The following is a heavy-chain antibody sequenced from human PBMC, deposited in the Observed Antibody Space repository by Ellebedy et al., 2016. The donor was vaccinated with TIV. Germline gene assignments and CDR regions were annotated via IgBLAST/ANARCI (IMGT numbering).Heavy chain of an antibody. D-gene: IGHD2-21*02. CDR1: GFISRDHY. Sequence: GGSLRLXXAASGFISRDHYMDWVRQAPGKGLEWVGRTRNKAHSYTTEYAASVKGRFTISRDGSQNSLFLQMNSLKTEDTAVYFCARGAYCGGDCHVPFDSWGQGTLVTVSS. CDR2: TRNKAHSYTT. J-gene: IGHJ4*02. V-gene: IGHV3-72*01. CDR3: ARGAYCGGDCHVPFDS.